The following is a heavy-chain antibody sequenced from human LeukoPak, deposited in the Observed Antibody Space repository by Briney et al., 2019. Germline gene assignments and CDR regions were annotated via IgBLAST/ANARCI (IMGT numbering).Heavy chain of an antibody. CDR1: GFTFNSYW. Sequence: PGGTLRLSCAASGFTFNSYWMTWVRQAPRKRLERVADIKQDGSDKYYAGSVKGRFTISGDNAKNSLYLQMNSLRAEDTAVYFCARYNSAWKTDDYWGQGTLVTVSS. J-gene: IGHJ4*02. CDR2: IKQDGSDK. D-gene: IGHD6-19*01. V-gene: IGHV3-7*03. CDR3: ARYNSAWKTDDY.